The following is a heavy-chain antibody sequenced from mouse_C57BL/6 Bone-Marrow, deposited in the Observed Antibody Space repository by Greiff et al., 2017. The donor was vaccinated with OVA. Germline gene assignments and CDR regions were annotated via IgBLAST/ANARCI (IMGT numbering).Heavy chain of an antibody. J-gene: IGHJ4*01. CDR3: AREGGGYHHYYAMDY. Sequence: EVKVVESGGGLVKPGGSLKLSCAASGFTFSSYAMSWVRQTPEKRLEWVATISDGGSYTYYPDNVKGRFTISRDNAKNNLYLQMIHLKSEDTAMYYCAREGGGYHHYYAMDYWGQGTSVTVSS. CDR1: GFTFSSYA. V-gene: IGHV5-4*01. D-gene: IGHD2-2*01. CDR2: ISDGGSYT.